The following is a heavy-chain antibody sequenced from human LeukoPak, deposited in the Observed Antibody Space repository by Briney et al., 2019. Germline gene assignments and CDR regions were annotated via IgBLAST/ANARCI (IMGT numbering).Heavy chain of an antibody. J-gene: IGHJ5*02. CDR1: GFSFYSCA. V-gene: IGHV3-23*01. Sequence: PGGSLRLSCAASGFSFYSCAMSWVRQAPGKGLEWVSTIGSSGDSTYYADSVKGRFTISRDNSKNTLYLQMNSLRAEDTALYYCAKERNLFDPWGQGTLVTVSS. D-gene: IGHD1-7*01. CDR2: IGSSGDST. CDR3: AKERNLFDP.